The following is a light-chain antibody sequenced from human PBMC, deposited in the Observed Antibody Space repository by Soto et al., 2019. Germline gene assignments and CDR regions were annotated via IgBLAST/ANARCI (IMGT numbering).Light chain of an antibody. CDR3: QKYNSAPWT. Sequence: DIQMTQSPSSLSASVGDRVTITCRASQVIINYLAWYQQKPGKVPKLLIYAASTLQSGFPFRFSGSGSGTDFTLTISSLQPEDFATYSCQKYNSAPWTFGQGTKVEIK. V-gene: IGKV1-27*01. CDR2: AAS. J-gene: IGKJ1*01. CDR1: QVIINY.